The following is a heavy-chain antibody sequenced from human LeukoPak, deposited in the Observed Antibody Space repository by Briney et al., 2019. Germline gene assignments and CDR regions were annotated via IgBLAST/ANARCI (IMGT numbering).Heavy chain of an antibody. CDR3: ARSWGSAVTFSWLDP. J-gene: IGHJ5*02. D-gene: IGHD7-27*01. Sequence: GRSLRLSCVPSGFNFRNYGMSWVRQAPGEGLEGVAVIWHDGRIKYNADSVRGRFTISRDNSMNTVYMEMKSLREKNTPAYYSARSWGSAVTFSWLDPSGQG. CDR1: GFNFRNYG. CDR2: IWHDGRIK. V-gene: IGHV3-33*07.